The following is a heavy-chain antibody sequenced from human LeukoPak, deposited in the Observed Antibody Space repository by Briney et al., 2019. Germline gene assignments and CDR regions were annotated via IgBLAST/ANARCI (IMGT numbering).Heavy chain of an antibody. CDR3: ARDVRNYMDV. V-gene: IGHV3-64*01. CDR2: ISSNGGST. Sequence: PGGSLRLSCAASGFTFSSYAMHWVRQAPGKGLEYVSAISSNGGSTYYANSVKGRFTISRDNAKNSLYLQMNSLRAEDTAVYYCARDVRNYMDVWGKGTTVTISS. J-gene: IGHJ6*03. D-gene: IGHD3-16*02. CDR1: GFTFSSYA.